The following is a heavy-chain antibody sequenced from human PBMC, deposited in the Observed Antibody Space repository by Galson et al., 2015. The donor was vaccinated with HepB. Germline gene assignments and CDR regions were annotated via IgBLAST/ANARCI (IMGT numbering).Heavy chain of an antibody. Sequence: SLRLSCAASGFIFSDYAMHWVRQAPGKGLEWVALISYDGNNKYYADSVKGRFTISRDNSKNTLFLQMTNLSAEDTAVYYCATYRFLSTSTGRFFRHWGQGTLATVSS. CDR2: ISYDGNNK. J-gene: IGHJ1*01. D-gene: IGHD2/OR15-2a*01. CDR3: ATYRFLSTSTGRFFRH. V-gene: IGHV3-30-3*01. CDR1: GFIFSDYA.